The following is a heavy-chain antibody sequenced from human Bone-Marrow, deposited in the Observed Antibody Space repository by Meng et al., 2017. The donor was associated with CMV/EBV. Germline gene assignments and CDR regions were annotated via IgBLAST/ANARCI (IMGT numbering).Heavy chain of an antibody. CDR2: ISYDGSNK. D-gene: IGHD1-7*01. CDR3: VREGTSPRTFDY. Sequence: GGSLRLSCAASGFTFSSYAMHWVRQAPGKGLEWVAVISYDGSNKYYADSVKGRFTISRDNSKNTLYLQMNSLRAEDTAVYYCVREGTSPRTFDYWGQGALVTVSS. V-gene: IGHV3-30-3*01. CDR1: GFTFSSYA. J-gene: IGHJ4*02.